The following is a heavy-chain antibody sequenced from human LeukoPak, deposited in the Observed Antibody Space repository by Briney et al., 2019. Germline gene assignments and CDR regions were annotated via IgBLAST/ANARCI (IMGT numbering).Heavy chain of an antibody. Sequence: GGSLRLSCAASGFTFNGSAMHWVRQASGKGLEWVGRIRSKANSYATAYAASVKGRFTISRDDSKNTAYLQMNSLKTEDTAVYYCTRAGATRLYGMDVWGQGTTVTVSS. J-gene: IGHJ6*02. CDR1: GFTFNGSA. CDR3: TRAGATRLYGMDV. V-gene: IGHV3-73*01. D-gene: IGHD1-26*01. CDR2: IRSKANSYAT.